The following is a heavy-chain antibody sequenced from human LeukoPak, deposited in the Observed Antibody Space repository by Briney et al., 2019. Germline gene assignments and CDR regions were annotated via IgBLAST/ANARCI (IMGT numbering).Heavy chain of an antibody. CDR3: ARGVYDILTGYYPDDAFDI. CDR2: ISGSGGST. CDR1: GFTFSSYG. D-gene: IGHD3-9*01. V-gene: IGHV3-23*01. J-gene: IGHJ3*02. Sequence: GGSLRLSCAASGFTFSSYGMSWVRQAPGKGLEWVSDISGSGGSTSYADSVKGRFTIYRDNSKNTLYLQMNSLRAEDTAVYYCARGVYDILTGYYPDDAFDIWGQGTMVTVSS.